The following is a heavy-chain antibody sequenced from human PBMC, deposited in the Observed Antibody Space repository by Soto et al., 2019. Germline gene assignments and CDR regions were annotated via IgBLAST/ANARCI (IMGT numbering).Heavy chain of an antibody. V-gene: IGHV1-2*04. J-gene: IGHJ6*02. Sequence: ASVKVSCKASGYTFTGYYMHWVRQAPGQGLEWMGWINPNSGGTNYAQKFQGWVTMTRDTSISTAYIELSRLRSDDTAVYYCARDRGVDDYGQYYYYYYGMDVWGQGTTVTVSS. CDR2: INPNSGGT. CDR1: GYTFTGYY. CDR3: ARDRGVDDYGQYYYYYYGMDV. D-gene: IGHD4-17*01.